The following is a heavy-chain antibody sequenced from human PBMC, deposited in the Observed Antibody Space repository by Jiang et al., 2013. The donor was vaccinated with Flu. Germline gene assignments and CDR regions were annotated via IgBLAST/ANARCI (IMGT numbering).Heavy chain of an antibody. CDR2: IITILGTP. CDR3: ARSSGGSRGYYYYEMDV. D-gene: IGHD2-15*01. CDR1: GGTFSSYA. Sequence: AEVKKPGSSVKVSCKASGGTFSSYAISWVRQAPGQGLEWMGGIITILGTPNYAQKFQGRVTITADESTRTAYMEVTNLRSADTAVYYCARSSGGSRGYYYYEMDVWGQGTTVTVSS. V-gene: IGHV1-69*01. J-gene: IGHJ6*02.